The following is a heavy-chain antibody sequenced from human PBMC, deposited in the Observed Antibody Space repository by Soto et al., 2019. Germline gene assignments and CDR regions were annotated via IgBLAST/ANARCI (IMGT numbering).Heavy chain of an antibody. CDR2: FSVSDGDGA. Sequence: GGSLRLSCAASGFTFSTSDLSWVRQTPEKGLEWVSGFSVSDGDGAYYADSVKGRFTISRDSFENTMYLQMSSLRVEDTAVYYGAKDSDRDYFQHWGQGTLVTVSS. D-gene: IGHD3-10*01. V-gene: IGHV3-23*01. CDR3: AKDSDRDYFQH. J-gene: IGHJ1*01. CDR1: GFTFSTSD.